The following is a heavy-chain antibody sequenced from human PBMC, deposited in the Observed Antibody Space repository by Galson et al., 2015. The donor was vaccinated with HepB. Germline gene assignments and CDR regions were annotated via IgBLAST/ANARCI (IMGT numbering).Heavy chain of an antibody. CDR1: GFTFSDYY. CDR3: ASHKIDSSSRYSRVNHYYYYGMDV. CDR2: ISSSGSTI. D-gene: IGHD6-13*01. J-gene: IGHJ6*02. Sequence: SLRLSCAASGFTFSDYYMSWIRQAPGKGLEWVSYISSSGSTIYYADSVKGRFTISRDNAKNSLYLQMNSLRAEDTAVYYCASHKIDSSSRYSRVNHYYYYGMDVWGQGTTVTVSS. V-gene: IGHV3-11*01.